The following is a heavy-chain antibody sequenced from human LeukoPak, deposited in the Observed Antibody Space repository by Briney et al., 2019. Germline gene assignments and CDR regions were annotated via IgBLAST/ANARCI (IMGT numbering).Heavy chain of an antibody. D-gene: IGHD4-11*01. V-gene: IGHV3-30*02. J-gene: IGHJ4*02. CDR1: GFTFSSYG. CDR3: AKDLTIVTTSDFDY. Sequence: GGSLRLSCAASGFTFSSYGMHWVRQAPGKGLEWVAFIRYDGSNKYYADSVKGRFTISRDNSKNTLYLQMNSLRAEDTAVYYCAKDLTIVTTSDFDYWGQGTLVTVSS. CDR2: IRYDGSNK.